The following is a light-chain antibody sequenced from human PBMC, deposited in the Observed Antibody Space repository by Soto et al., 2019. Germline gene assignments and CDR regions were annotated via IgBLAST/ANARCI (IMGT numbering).Light chain of an antibody. V-gene: IGKV1-5*03. J-gene: IGKJ5*01. CDR2: RAS. Sequence: IQITQTPSTLSSFVGDSFAITCLASQTISNFLSWYQQKPGKAPKLLFYRASNLEGWVPSGFSGGGYGKELTLNINSLQPDDSATYYRQQYKSYPCTFGQGTRLEIK. CDR3: QQYKSYPCT. CDR1: QTISNF.